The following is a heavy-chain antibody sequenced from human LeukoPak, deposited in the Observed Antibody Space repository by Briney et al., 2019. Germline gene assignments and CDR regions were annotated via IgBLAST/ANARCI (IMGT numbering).Heavy chain of an antibody. Sequence: GASVKVSCKASGYTFTSSGISWVRQAPGQGLEWMGRIIPIFGTANYAQKFQGRVTITADKSTSTAYMELSSLRSEDTAVYYCARDRVEEVAAAGTGYWGQGTLVTVSS. V-gene: IGHV1-69*06. CDR2: IIPIFGTA. J-gene: IGHJ4*02. D-gene: IGHD6-13*01. CDR3: ARDRVEEVAAAGTGY. CDR1: GYTFTSSG.